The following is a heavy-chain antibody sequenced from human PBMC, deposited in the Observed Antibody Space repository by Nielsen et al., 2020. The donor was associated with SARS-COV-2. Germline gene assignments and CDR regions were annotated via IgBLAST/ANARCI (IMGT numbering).Heavy chain of an antibody. CDR2: IYSRGSGT. CDR1: GFTFSSYA. CDR3: AKDHLYSSSSYYYYGMDV. V-gene: IGHV3-23*03. J-gene: IGHJ6*02. Sequence: GESLKISCAASGFTFSSYAMSWVRQAPGKGLEWISVIYSRGSGTYYADSVKGRFTISRDNSKNTLYLQMDSLRTEDTAVYYCAKDHLYSSSSYYYYGMDVWGQGTTVTVSS. D-gene: IGHD6-6*01.